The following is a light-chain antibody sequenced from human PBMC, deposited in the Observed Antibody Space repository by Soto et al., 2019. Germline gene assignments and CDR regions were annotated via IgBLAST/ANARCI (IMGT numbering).Light chain of an antibody. J-gene: IGKJ1*01. CDR3: QQYGNSPRT. V-gene: IGKV3-20*01. Sequence: EIVLTQSPGTLSLSPGERATLSCRASQSVIRNYLAWYQQKPGQAPRLLISGASNRATGIPDRFSGSGSGTDFTLTISRLEPEDFAVYYCQQYGNSPRTFGQATKVDIK. CDR1: QSVIRNY. CDR2: GAS.